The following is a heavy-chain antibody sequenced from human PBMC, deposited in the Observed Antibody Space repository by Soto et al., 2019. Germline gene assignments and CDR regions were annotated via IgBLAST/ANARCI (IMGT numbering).Heavy chain of an antibody. CDR3: AKVPGGYSSSWYPY. J-gene: IGHJ4*02. CDR2: IYHDGSNK. CDR1: GFTFSSFV. D-gene: IGHD6-13*01. Sequence: PGGSLRLSCATSGFTFSSFVMHWVRQAPDKGLEWVAVIYHDGSNKYYADSVKGRFTISRDNSKRTLYLQMNSLRAEDTAVYYCAKVPGGYSSSWYPYWGQGTLVTVSS. V-gene: IGHV3-30*02.